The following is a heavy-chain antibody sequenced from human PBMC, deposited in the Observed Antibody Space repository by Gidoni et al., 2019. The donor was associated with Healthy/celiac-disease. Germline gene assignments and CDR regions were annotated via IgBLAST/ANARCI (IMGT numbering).Heavy chain of an antibody. CDR3: AREVGSSWYYFDY. CDR1: GFTFSSYG. Sequence: QVQLVESGGGVVQPGRSLRLSCAASGFTFSSYGMHWVRQAPGKGLEWVAVIWYDGSNKYYADSVKGRFTISRDNSKNTLYLQMNSLRAEDTAVYYCAREVGSSWYYFDYWGQGTLVTVSS. V-gene: IGHV3-33*01. J-gene: IGHJ4*02. D-gene: IGHD6-13*01. CDR2: IWYDGSNK.